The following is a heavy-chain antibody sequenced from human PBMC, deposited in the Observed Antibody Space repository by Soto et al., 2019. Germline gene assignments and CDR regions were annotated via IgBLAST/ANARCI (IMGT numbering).Heavy chain of an antibody. Sequence: SETLSLTCTVSGGSINSYYLGWIRPPPGKRLEWIGHVFYIGTTNYNPSLESRVTISVDTSQNLFSLKLRSVTAADTAIYFCARHSPVGSSFNYFDYWGRGTLVTVSS. D-gene: IGHD6-13*01. V-gene: IGHV4-59*08. CDR3: ARHSPVGSSFNYFDY. CDR2: VFYIGTT. J-gene: IGHJ4*02. CDR1: GGSINSYY.